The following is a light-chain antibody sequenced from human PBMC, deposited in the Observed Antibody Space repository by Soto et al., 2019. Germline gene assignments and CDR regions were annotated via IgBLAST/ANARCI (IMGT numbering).Light chain of an antibody. V-gene: IGLV3-9*01. J-gene: IGLJ2*01. Sequence: SSELTQPLSVSVALGQTARITCGGNNIGSKNVHWYQQKPGQAPVLVIYRDSNRPSGIPERFSGSNSGNTATLTINRAQVGDEAVYYCQVWDSSTVFGGGTKLTVL. CDR1: NIGSKN. CDR2: RDS. CDR3: QVWDSSTV.